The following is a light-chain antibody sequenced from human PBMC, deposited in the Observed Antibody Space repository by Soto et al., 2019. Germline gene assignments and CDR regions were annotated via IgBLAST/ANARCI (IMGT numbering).Light chain of an antibody. CDR2: EVN. Sequence: QSALTQPPSASGSPGQSVTISCAGTSNDVGIYDYVSWYQQHPGKAPKPMIYEVNKRPSGVPDRFSGSKSGNTASLTVSGLQAEDEADYYCSSYAASNTVLFGGGTKLTVL. CDR3: SSYAASNTVL. V-gene: IGLV2-8*01. J-gene: IGLJ2*01. CDR1: SNDVGIYDY.